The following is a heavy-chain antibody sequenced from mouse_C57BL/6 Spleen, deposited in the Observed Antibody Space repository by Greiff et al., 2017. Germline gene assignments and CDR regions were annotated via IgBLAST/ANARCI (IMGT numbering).Heavy chain of an antibody. CDR1: GYTFTSYW. D-gene: IGHD2-5*01. Sequence: VQLQQPGAELVKPGASVKLSCKASGYTFTSYWMHWVKQRPGRGLEWIGSIDPNSGGTKYNEKFKSKATLTVDKPSSTAYMQLSSLTSEDSAVYYCARADYSNPYYYAMDYWGQGTSVTVSS. CDR2: IDPNSGGT. V-gene: IGHV1-72*01. J-gene: IGHJ4*01. CDR3: ARADYSNPYYYAMDY.